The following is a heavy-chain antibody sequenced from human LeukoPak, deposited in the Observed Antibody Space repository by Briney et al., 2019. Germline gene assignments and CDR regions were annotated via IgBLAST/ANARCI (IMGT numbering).Heavy chain of an antibody. Sequence: SETLSLTCTVSGGSISSYYWSWIRQPPGKGLEWIGYIYYSGSTNYNPPLKSRVTISVDTSKNQFSLKLSSVTAADTAVYYCARGVKYYDILTGYAYYFDYWGQGTLVTVSS. CDR3: ARGVKYYDILTGYAYYFDY. J-gene: IGHJ4*02. V-gene: IGHV4-59*01. CDR1: GGSISSYY. D-gene: IGHD3-9*01. CDR2: IYYSGST.